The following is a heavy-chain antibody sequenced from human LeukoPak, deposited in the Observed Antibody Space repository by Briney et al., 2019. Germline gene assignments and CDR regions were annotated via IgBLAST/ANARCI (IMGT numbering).Heavy chain of an antibody. CDR2: RNED. J-gene: IGHJ6*03. Sequence: GGSLRLSCTASGFTFSRYWMSWVRQAPGKGLEWVANRNEDYVDSVKGRFTISRDNAKNSLYLHMNSLRAEDTAVYYCARVGPWVNPDYYYYYMDVWGKGTTVTVSS. V-gene: IGHV3-7*01. D-gene: IGHD1-14*01. CDR3: ARVGPWVNPDYYYYYMDV. CDR1: GFTFSRYW.